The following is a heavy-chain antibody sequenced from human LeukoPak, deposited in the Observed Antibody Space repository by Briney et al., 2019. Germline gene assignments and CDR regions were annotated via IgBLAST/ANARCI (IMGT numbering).Heavy chain of an antibody. CDR3: VRDQGGATSY. Sequence: GGSLRLSCAASGFTFSRFWMNWVRQSPGKGLEWVANIKEDGSERYYGDSVRGRFTISRDNAKNSLYLQMDSLRAEDTAVYYCVRDQGGATSYWGQGTLVTVSS. V-gene: IGHV3-7*01. CDR2: IKEDGSER. J-gene: IGHJ4*02. D-gene: IGHD1-26*01. CDR1: GFTFSRFW.